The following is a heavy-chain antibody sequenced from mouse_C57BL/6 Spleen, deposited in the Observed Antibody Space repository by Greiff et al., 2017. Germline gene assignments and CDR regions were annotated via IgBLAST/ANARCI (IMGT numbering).Heavy chain of an antibody. V-gene: IGHV1-61*01. D-gene: IGHD2-1*01. CDR3: ARHYYGNYGAY. CDR1: GYTFTSYW. J-gene: IGHJ3*01. Sequence: QVQLQQPGAELVRPGSSVKLSCKASGYTFTSYWMDWVKQRPGQGLEWIGNIYPSDSETHYNQKFKDKATLTVDKSSSTAYMQLSSLTSEDSAVYYCARHYYGNYGAYWGQGTLVTVSA. CDR2: IYPSDSET.